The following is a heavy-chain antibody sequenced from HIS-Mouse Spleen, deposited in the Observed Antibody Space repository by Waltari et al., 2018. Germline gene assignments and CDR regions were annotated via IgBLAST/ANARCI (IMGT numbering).Heavy chain of an antibody. J-gene: IGHJ4*02. Sequence: QVQLVQSGAEVKKPGASVKVPCKASGYTFTSYDINWVRQATGQGLAWMGWMNPNSGNTGYAQKFQGRVTMTRNTSISTAYMELSSLRSEDTAVYYCARGHDYSNYFDYWGQGTLVTVSS. CDR1: GYTFTSYD. CDR2: MNPNSGNT. CDR3: ARGHDYSNYFDY. V-gene: IGHV1-8*01. D-gene: IGHD4-4*01.